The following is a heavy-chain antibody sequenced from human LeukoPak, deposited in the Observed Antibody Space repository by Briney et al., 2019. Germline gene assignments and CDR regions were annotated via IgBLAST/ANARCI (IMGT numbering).Heavy chain of an antibody. D-gene: IGHD3-10*01. Sequence: GSLRLSCAASGFTFSSYGMHWVRQAPGKGLEWVAVISYDGSNKYYADSVKGRFTISRDNSKNTLYLQMNSLRAEDTAVYYCAKDRGTKVRGVILYYFDYWGQGSLVTVSS. CDR3: AKDRGTKVRGVILYYFDY. CDR1: GFTFSSYG. V-gene: IGHV3-30*18. J-gene: IGHJ4*02. CDR2: ISYDGSNK.